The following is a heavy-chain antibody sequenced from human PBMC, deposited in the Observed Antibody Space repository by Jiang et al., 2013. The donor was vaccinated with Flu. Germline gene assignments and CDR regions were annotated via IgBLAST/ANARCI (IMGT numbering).Heavy chain of an antibody. V-gene: IGHV3-9*01. Sequence: GSIGYADSVKGRFTISRDNAKNSLYLQMNSLRAEDTALYYCAKGYCSGGSCYDYYYMDVWGKGTTVTVSS. CDR3: AKGYCSGGSCYDYYYMDV. CDR2: GSI. J-gene: IGHJ6*03. D-gene: IGHD2-15*01.